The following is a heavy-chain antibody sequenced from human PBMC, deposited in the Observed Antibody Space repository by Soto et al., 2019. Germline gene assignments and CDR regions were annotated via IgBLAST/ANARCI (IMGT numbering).Heavy chain of an antibody. J-gene: IGHJ4*02. Sequence: SVKVSCKASGGTFSSYAISWVRQAPGQGLEWMGGIIPIFGTAYYAQKFQGRVTITADESTSTAYMELSSLRSEDTAVYYCARGVHYYDSSGYYSRFDYWGQGTMVTVYS. CDR1: GGTFSSYA. V-gene: IGHV1-69*13. CDR2: IIPIFGTA. CDR3: ARGVHYYDSSGYYSRFDY. D-gene: IGHD3-22*01.